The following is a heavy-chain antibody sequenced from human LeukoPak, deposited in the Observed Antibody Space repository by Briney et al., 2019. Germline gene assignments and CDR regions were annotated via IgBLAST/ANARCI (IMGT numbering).Heavy chain of an antibody. V-gene: IGHV4-34*01. J-gene: IGHJ4*02. Sequence: PSETLSLTCAVYGGSFSGYYWSWIRQPPGKGLEWIGEINHSGSTNYNPSLKSRVTISVDTSKNQFSLKLSSVTAADTAVYYCARRQSGYPMDYWGQGTLVTVSS. D-gene: IGHD3-10*01. CDR2: INHSGST. CDR1: GGSFSGYY. CDR3: ARRQSGYPMDY.